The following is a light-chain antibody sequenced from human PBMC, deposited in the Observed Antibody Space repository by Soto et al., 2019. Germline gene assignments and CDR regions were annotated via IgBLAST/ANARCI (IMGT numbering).Light chain of an antibody. CDR3: QQYNRYSRT. J-gene: IGKJ1*01. CDR1: QSISSW. CDR2: DAS. V-gene: IGKV1-5*01. Sequence: DIQMTQSPSTLSTSVGDRVTITSRASQSISSWLAWYQQKPGKAPKLLIYDASSLESGVPSRFSGSGSGTEFTLTMSSLQPDDFATYYCQQYNRYSRTFGQGTKVDIK.